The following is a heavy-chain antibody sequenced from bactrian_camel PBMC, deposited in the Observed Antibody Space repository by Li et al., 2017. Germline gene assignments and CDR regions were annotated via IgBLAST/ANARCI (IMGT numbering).Heavy chain of an antibody. V-gene: IGHV3S55*01. CDR2: IGPSGTT. D-gene: IGHD2*01. CDR1: GDAVNSLC. J-gene: IGHJ4*01. CDR3: VVDITPGCSARRMVGGGFDEYYI. Sequence: VQLVESGGGSVQAGGSLRPSCAASGDAVNSLCMAWFRQAPGKEREGVAVIGPSGTTVYADSVKGRFTISEDVAENTLYLQMNSLKPEDTAMYYCVVDITPGCSARRMVGGGFDEYYIWGQGTQVTVS.